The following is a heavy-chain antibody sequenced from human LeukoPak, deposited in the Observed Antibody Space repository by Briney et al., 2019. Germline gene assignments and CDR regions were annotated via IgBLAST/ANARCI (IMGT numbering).Heavy chain of an antibody. Sequence: GGSLRLSCAASGFTFSSYSMNWVRQAPGKGLEWVSSNSSSSSYIYYADSVKGRFTISRDNAKNSLYLQMNSLRAEDTAVYYCARYHSPETYYDFWSGYPPGLAFDIWGQGTMVTVSS. CDR2: NSSSSSYI. D-gene: IGHD3-3*01. CDR3: ARYHSPETYYDFWSGYPPGLAFDI. V-gene: IGHV3-21*01. J-gene: IGHJ3*02. CDR1: GFTFSSYS.